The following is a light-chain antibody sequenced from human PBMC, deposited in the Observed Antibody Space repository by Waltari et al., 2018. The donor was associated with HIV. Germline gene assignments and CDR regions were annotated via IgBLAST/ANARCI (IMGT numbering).Light chain of an antibody. CDR3: ASWDDSLNGPV. V-gene: IGLV1-44*01. J-gene: IGLJ2*01. Sequence: TPEQRVTISCSGSTSNIGRNTVSWFQQFPGTAPKVLIYGKNQRPSGVPDRFSGSKSGTSASLAISGLQSEDEADYYCASWDDSLNGPVFGGGTKLTVV. CDR1: TSNIGRNT. CDR2: GKN.